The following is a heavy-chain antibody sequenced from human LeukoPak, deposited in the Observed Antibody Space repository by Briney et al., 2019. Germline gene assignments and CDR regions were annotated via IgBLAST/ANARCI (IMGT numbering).Heavy chain of an antibody. J-gene: IGHJ5*02. CDR3: ARHSNSAGWFDP. Sequence: GESLKISCKGSGYNITTFWIAWVRQLPGKGLEWMGIIYPDDSDTRYSPSFEGQVTISADKSISTVYLQWSSLKASDTAIYYCARHSNSAGWFDPWGQGTLVTLSS. CDR1: GYNITTFW. D-gene: IGHD4-11*01. V-gene: IGHV5-51*01. CDR2: IYPDDSDT.